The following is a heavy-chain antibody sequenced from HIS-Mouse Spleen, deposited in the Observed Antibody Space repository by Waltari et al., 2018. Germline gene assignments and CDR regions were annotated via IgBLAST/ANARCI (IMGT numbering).Heavy chain of an antibody. D-gene: IGHD3-22*01. CDR1: GFSLSTSGVG. CDR3: AHLRGMYYYDSSGYYHDAFDI. V-gene: IGHV2-5*01. CDR2: IYWNDDK. Sequence: QITLKESGPTLVKPTQTLTLTCPFSGFSLSTSGVGVGWIRQPPGTALEWLALIYWNDDKRYSPSLKSRLTITKDTSKNQVVLTMTNMDPVDTATYYCAHLRGMYYYDSSGYYHDAFDIWGQGTMVTVSS. J-gene: IGHJ3*02.